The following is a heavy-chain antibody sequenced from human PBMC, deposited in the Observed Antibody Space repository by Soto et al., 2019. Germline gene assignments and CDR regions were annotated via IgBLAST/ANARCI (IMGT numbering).Heavy chain of an antibody. Sequence: ASVKVSCKVSGYTLTELSMHWVRQAPGKGLEWMGGFDPEDGETIYAQKFQGRVTMTEDTSTGTAYMELSSLRSEDTAVYYCARSVAIFGNHYYYYYMDVWGKGPTVTVSS. J-gene: IGHJ6*03. CDR1: GYTLTELS. V-gene: IGHV1-24*01. CDR2: FDPEDGET. CDR3: ARSVAIFGNHYYYYYMDV. D-gene: IGHD3-3*01.